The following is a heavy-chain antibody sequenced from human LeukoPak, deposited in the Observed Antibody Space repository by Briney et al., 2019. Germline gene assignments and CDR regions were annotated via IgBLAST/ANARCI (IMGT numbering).Heavy chain of an antibody. CDR2: ISGSGDNT. CDR3: AKGSYYDSSGSFYFDY. J-gene: IGHJ4*02. Sequence: GGSLRLSCAASGFTFSSYAMSWVRQAPGKGLEWVSGISGSGDNTYYADSVKGRFTISSDNSKNTLYVQVNSLGTEDTAAYYCAKGSYYDSSGSFYFDYWGQGTLVTVSS. V-gene: IGHV3-23*01. D-gene: IGHD3-22*01. CDR1: GFTFSSYA.